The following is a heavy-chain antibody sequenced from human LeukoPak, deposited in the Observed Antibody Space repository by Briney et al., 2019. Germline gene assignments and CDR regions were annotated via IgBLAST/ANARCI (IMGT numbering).Heavy chain of an antibody. J-gene: IGHJ4*02. D-gene: IGHD5-12*01. CDR2: ISHDGSNT. CDR1: GFTFSSYG. Sequence: GGSLRLSCAASGFTFSSYGMHWVRQAPGKGLEWVAVISHDGSNTDYKDSVKGRFTISRDNSKNTLYLQMNSLRAEDTAVYYCAKEMKPWMHFDYWGQGTLVTVSS. CDR3: AKEMKPWMHFDY. V-gene: IGHV3-30*18.